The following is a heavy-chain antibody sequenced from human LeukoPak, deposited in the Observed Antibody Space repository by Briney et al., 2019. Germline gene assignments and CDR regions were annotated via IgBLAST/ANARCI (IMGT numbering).Heavy chain of an antibody. CDR2: INHSGST. D-gene: IGHD2-2*01. J-gene: IGHJ6*02. Sequence: SETLSLTCAVYGGSFSGYYWSWIRQPPGKGLEWTGEINHSGSTNYNPSLKSRVIISVDTSKNQFSLKLSSVTAADTAVYYCARGLRGFSTIYYYYGMDVCGQGTTVTVSS. CDR3: ARGLRGFSTIYYYYGMDV. V-gene: IGHV4-34*01. CDR1: GGSFSGYY.